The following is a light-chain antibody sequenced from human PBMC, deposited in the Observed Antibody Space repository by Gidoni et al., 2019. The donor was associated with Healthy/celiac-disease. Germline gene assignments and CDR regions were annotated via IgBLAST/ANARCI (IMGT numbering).Light chain of an antibody. CDR1: QIVSSY. J-gene: IGKJ3*01. V-gene: IGKV3-11*01. Sequence: EIVLTQSPATLSLSPGERATLSCRASQIVSSYLAWYQQKTGQAPRLLIYDSSNRATGIPARFSGSGSGTDFTLPISSLEPEDFAVYYCQQRSNWPXXXXFXPXTKVDXK. CDR3: QQRSNWPXXXX. CDR2: DSS.